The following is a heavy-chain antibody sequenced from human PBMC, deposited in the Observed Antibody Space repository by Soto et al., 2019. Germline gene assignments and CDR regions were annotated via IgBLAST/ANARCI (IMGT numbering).Heavy chain of an antibody. D-gene: IGHD5-12*01. Sequence: ASVKVSCKASGYTFTSYAMHWVRQAPGQRLEWMGWINAGNGNTKYSQKFQGRVTITRDTSASTAYMELSSLRSEDTAVYYCARARGYSGYDEMNFDYWGQGTLVTVSS. CDR2: INAGNGNT. CDR3: ARARGYSGYDEMNFDY. CDR1: GYTFTSYA. J-gene: IGHJ4*02. V-gene: IGHV1-3*01.